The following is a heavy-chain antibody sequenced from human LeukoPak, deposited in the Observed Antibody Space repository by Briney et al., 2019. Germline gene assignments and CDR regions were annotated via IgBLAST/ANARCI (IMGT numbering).Heavy chain of an antibody. CDR1: GYTFTSYD. J-gene: IGHJ3*02. CDR2: MNPNSSNT. V-gene: IGHV1-8*01. D-gene: IGHD3-9*01. CDR3: ARVPPNYDILTGYQGGAFDI. Sequence: ASVKVSCKASGYTFTSYDINWVRQATGQGLEWMGWMNPNSSNTGYAQKFQGRVTMTRNTSISTAYMELSSLRSEDTAVYYCARVPPNYDILTGYQGGAFDIWGQGTMVTVSS.